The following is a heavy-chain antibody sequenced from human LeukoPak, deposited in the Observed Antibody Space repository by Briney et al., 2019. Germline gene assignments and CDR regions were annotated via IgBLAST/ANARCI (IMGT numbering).Heavy chain of an antibody. CDR2: ISYDGSNK. CDR1: GFTFSSYG. V-gene: IGHV3-30*18. J-gene: IGHJ4*02. Sequence: GGSLRLSCAASGFTFSSYGMHWVRQAPGKGLEWVAVISYDGSNKYYADSVKGRFTISRDNSKNTLYLQMNNLRAEDTAVYYCAKKAGGDYWGQGTLVTVSS. CDR3: AKKAGGDY. D-gene: IGHD3-16*01.